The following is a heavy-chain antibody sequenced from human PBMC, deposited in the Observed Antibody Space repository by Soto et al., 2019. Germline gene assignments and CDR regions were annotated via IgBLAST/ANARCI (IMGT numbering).Heavy chain of an antibody. CDR3: ARGVPYSYGYVSWFDP. J-gene: IGHJ5*02. CDR1: GGSISTYY. V-gene: IGHV4-59*01. Sequence: SETLSLTCTVSGGSISTYYWSWIRQPPGKGLEWIGYIYYSGSTNYNPSLKSRVTISVDTSKNQFSLKLSSVTAADTAVYYCARGVPYSYGYVSWFDPWGQGTLVTVPQ. D-gene: IGHD5-18*01. CDR2: IYYSGST.